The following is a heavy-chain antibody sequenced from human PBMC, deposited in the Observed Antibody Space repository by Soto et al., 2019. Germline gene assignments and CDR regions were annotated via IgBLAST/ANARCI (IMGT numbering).Heavy chain of an antibody. D-gene: IGHD5-12*01. CDR1: GGTFSSYA. CDR2: IIPIFGTA. J-gene: IGHJ4*02. V-gene: IGHV1-69*13. Sequence: GASVKVSCKASGGTFSSYAISWVRQAPGQRLEWMGGIIPIFGTANYAQKFQGRVTITADESTSTAYMELSSLRSEDTAVYYCARVGDRERGYSGYDPARSGYWGQGTLVTVSS. CDR3: ARVGDRERGYSGYDPARSGY.